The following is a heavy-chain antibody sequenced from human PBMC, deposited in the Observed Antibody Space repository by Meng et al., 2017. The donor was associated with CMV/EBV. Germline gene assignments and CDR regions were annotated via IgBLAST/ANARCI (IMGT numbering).Heavy chain of an antibody. CDR3: AKDPKDQYCSSTSCYGSPIYYFDY. CDR2: ISGSGGST. J-gene: IGHJ4*02. D-gene: IGHD2-2*01. Sequence: GESLKISCAASGFTFSSYAMSWARQAPGKGLEWVSAISGSGGSTYYADSVKGRFTISRDNSKNTLYLQMNSLRAEDTAVYYCAKDPKDQYCSSTSCYGSPIYYFDYWGQGTLVTVSS. CDR1: GFTFSSYA. V-gene: IGHV3-23*01.